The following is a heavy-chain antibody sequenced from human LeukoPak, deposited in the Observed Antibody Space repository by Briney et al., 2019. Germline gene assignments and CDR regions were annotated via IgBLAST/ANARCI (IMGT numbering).Heavy chain of an antibody. J-gene: IGHJ4*02. CDR2: IGGSGSPK. Sequence: PRGSLRLSCAASGFTFSSYEMIWVRQAPGKGLEWVSYIGGSGSPKYYADSVKGRFTVSRENAKNSLYLKMNGLGAEDTAVYICARESGPIDYWGQGTLVTVSS. CDR3: ARESGPIDY. CDR1: GFTFSSYE. V-gene: IGHV3-48*03.